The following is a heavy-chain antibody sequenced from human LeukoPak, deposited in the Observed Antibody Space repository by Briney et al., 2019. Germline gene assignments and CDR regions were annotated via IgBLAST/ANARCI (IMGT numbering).Heavy chain of an antibody. CDR3: AKSGPAAGRPDAFDI. J-gene: IGHJ3*02. V-gene: IGHV4-39*07. CDR2: IYYSGIT. CDR1: GVSVTTSSFY. Sequence: SETLSLTCTLSGVSVTTSSFYWAWIRQPPGKGLECIGTIYYSGITYYHSSLKSRVTISVDTSKNQSSLKLNSVTAADTAVYFCAKSGPAAGRPDAFDIWGQGTMVTVSS. D-gene: IGHD2-2*01.